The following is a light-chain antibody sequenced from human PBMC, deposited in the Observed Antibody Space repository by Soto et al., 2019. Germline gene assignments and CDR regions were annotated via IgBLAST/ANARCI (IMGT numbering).Light chain of an antibody. J-gene: IGLJ2*01. CDR3: CSYAGSYSL. CDR1: SSDVGGYNF. V-gene: IGLV2-11*01. Sequence: QSALTQPRSVSGSPGQSVTISCTGTSSDVGGYNFVSWYQQHPGKVPKLMIYDVSQRPSGVPDRFSGSKSGNTASLTISGLQAEDEADYYSCSYAGSYSLFGGGTKLTVL. CDR2: DVS.